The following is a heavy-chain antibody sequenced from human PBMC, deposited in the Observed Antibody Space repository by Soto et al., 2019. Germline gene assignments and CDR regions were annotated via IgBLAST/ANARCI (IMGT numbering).Heavy chain of an antibody. J-gene: IGHJ4*02. V-gene: IGHV3-23*01. Sequence: GGSLRLSCAASGFTFSSFAMSWVRQAPGKGLEWVSTINKSGGSTYYADSVKGRFTISRDNSKNMLFLQINGLRAEDTAVYYCAKDPPTTGTTFDYWGRGTLVTVSS. D-gene: IGHD1-1*01. CDR2: INKSGGST. CDR1: GFTFSSFA. CDR3: AKDPPTTGTTFDY.